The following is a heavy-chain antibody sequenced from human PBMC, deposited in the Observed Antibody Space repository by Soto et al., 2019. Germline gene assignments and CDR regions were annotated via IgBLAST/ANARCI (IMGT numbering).Heavy chain of an antibody. D-gene: IGHD6-19*01. V-gene: IGHV3-21*01. J-gene: IGHJ5*02. Sequence: EVQLVESGGGLVKPGGSLRLSCAASGFTFSSYSMNWVRQAPGKGLEWVSSISSSSSYIYYADSVKGRFTISRDNAKNSLYLQMNSLRAEDTAVYYCARTAGIAVAGKYNWFDPWGQGTLVTVSS. CDR1: GFTFSSYS. CDR2: ISSSSSYI. CDR3: ARTAGIAVAGKYNWFDP.